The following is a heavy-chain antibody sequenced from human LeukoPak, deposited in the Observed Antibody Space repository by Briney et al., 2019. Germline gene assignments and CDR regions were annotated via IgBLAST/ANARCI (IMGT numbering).Heavy chain of an antibody. CDR1: GGSISSFY. Sequence: SSETLSLTCTVSGGSISSFYWSWTRQSPGKGLEWIGYIYYSGSTNYNPSLKSRVTISVDTSKNQFSLKLSSVTAADTAVYYCARNLCGGDCYSADYYYMDVWGKGTTVTVSS. V-gene: IGHV4-59*01. CDR2: IYYSGST. D-gene: IGHD2-21*01. CDR3: ARNLCGGDCYSADYYYMDV. J-gene: IGHJ6*03.